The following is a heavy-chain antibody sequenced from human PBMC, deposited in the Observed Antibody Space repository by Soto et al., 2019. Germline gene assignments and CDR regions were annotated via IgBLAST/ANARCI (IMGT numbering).Heavy chain of an antibody. CDR3: AKGHSSHSYGWLRGDYFDY. CDR2: ISYDGSNK. V-gene: IGHV3-30*18. Sequence: QVQLVESGGGVVQPGRSLRLSCAASGFTFSSYGMHWVRQAPGKGLEWVAVISYDGSNKYYADSVKGRFTISRVNSKNTLYLQMNSLRAEDTAVYYCAKGHSSHSYGWLRGDYFDYWGQGTLVTVSS. J-gene: IGHJ4*02. D-gene: IGHD5-18*01. CDR1: GFTFSSYG.